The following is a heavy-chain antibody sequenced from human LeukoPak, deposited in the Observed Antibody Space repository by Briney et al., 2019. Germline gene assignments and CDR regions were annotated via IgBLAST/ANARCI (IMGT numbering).Heavy chain of an antibody. J-gene: IGHJ3*02. Sequence: GGSLRLSCSAPGFPISSCSLYRDCQAPGKGLEWVALIWYDGSNLYYADSVKGRFTISKDSSKNTLYLHMNSLSAEDTAVYYWARDNNYYGLRSRCLEACDIWGRGTMVTVSS. CDR2: IWYDGSNL. CDR3: ARDNNYYGLRSRCLEACDI. CDR1: GFPISSCS. V-gene: IGHV3-33*07. D-gene: IGHD3-10*01.